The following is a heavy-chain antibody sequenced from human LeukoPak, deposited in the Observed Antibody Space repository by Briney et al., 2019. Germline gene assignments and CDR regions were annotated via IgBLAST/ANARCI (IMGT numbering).Heavy chain of an antibody. CDR2: INPNSGGT. CDR3: ARVRGDFWSGLDF. CDR1: GYTFTGYY. D-gene: IGHD3-3*01. J-gene: IGHJ4*02. Sequence: ASVKVSCKASGYTFTGYYMHWVRQAPGQGLEWMGRINPNSGGTNYAQKFQGRVTMTRDTSISTAYMELSRLTSDDTTIYYCARVRGDFWSGLDFWGQGTLVTVSS. V-gene: IGHV1-2*06.